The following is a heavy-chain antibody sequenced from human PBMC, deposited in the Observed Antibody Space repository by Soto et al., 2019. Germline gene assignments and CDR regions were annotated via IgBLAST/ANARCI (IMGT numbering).Heavy chain of an antibody. V-gene: IGHV3-11*01. CDR2: ISSSGSTI. Sequence: QVQLVESGGGLVKPGGSLRLSCAASGFTFSDYYMSWIRQAPGKGLEWVSYISSSGSTIYYADSVKGRFTISRDNAKNSLYLQMNSLRAEDTAVYYCARDIAPKCIYCSSTTPEEHYYGMDVWGQGTTVTVSS. CDR1: GFTFSDYY. D-gene: IGHD2-2*01. CDR3: ARDIAPKCIYCSSTTPEEHYYGMDV. J-gene: IGHJ6*02.